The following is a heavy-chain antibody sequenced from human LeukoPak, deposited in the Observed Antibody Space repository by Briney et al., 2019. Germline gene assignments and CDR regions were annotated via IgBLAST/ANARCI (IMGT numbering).Heavy chain of an antibody. CDR2: IYYSGST. D-gene: IGHD3-9*01. V-gene: IGHV4-39*01. CDR3: ASPFYDILPGSFPFDI. Sequence: SETLSLTCTVSGGSISSSSYYWGWIRQPPGKGLEWIGSIYYSGSTYYNPSLKSRVTISVDTSKNQFSLKLSSVTAADTAVYYCASPFYDILPGSFPFDIWGQGTMVTVSS. CDR1: GGSISSSSYY. J-gene: IGHJ3*02.